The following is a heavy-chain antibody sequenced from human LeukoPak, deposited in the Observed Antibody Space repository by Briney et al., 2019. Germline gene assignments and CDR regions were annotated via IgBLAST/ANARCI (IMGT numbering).Heavy chain of an antibody. V-gene: IGHV3-11*06. Sequence: GGSLRLSCAASGFTFSDYYMSWIRQAPGKGLEWVSHISSSSSHTNCADSVKGRFTISRDNAKNSLYLQMNSLRAEDTAVYYCARHQYYYDSSGYSDWGQGTLVTVSS. D-gene: IGHD3-22*01. J-gene: IGHJ4*02. CDR1: GFTFSDYY. CDR3: ARHQYYYDSSGYSD. CDR2: ISSSSSHT.